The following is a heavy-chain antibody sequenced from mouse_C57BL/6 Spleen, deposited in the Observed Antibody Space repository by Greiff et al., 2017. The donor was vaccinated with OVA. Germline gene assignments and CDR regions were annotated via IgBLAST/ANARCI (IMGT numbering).Heavy chain of an antibody. CDR3: ARVNSYYYAMDY. Sequence: EVQRVESGPGLVKPSQSLSLTCSVTGYSITSGYYWNWIRQFPGNKLEWMGYISYDGSNNYNPSLKNRISITRDTSKNQFFLKLNSVTTEDTATYYCARVNSYYYAMDYWGQGTSVTVSS. J-gene: IGHJ4*01. CDR1: GYSITSGYY. CDR2: ISYDGSN. V-gene: IGHV3-6*01.